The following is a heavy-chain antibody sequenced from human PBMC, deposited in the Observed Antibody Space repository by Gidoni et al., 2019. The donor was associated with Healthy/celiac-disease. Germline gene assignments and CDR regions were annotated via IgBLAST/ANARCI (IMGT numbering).Heavy chain of an antibody. CDR2: IIPIFGTA. V-gene: IGHV1-69*01. CDR3: ARDMGATARARVGYYYGMDV. Sequence: QVQLVQSGAEVKKPGSSVKVSCKSSGGTSSSYAISWVRQAPGQGLEWMGGIIPIFGTANYAQKFQGRVTITADESTSTAYMELSSLRSEDTAVYYCARDMGATARARVGYYYGMDVWGQGTTVTVSS. J-gene: IGHJ6*02. CDR1: GGTSSSYA. D-gene: IGHD1-26*01.